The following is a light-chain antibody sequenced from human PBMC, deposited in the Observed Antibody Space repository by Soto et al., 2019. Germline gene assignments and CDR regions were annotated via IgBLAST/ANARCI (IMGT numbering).Light chain of an antibody. CDR1: QSISSW. V-gene: IGKV1-5*03. Sequence: DIQMTQSPSTLSASVGDRVTITCRASQSISSWLAWYQQKPGKAPKLLIYKASSLESGVPSRFSGSGSGTEVPLTISSLQPDDFATYYCQQYNSYPYTFGQGTKLELK. CDR3: QQYNSYPYT. CDR2: KAS. J-gene: IGKJ2*01.